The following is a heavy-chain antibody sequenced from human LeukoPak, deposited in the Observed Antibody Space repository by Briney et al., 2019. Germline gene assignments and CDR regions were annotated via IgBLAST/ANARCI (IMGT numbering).Heavy chain of an antibody. D-gene: IGHD6-6*01. Sequence: PGRSLRLSCAASGFTFSSYAMHWVRQAPGKGLEWVAVISYDGSNKYYADSVKGRFTISRDNAKNSLYLQMNSLRAEDTAVYYCARDPLGSSSAYWGQGTLVTVSS. CDR1: GFTFSSYA. CDR2: ISYDGSNK. V-gene: IGHV3-30-3*01. J-gene: IGHJ4*02. CDR3: ARDPLGSSSAY.